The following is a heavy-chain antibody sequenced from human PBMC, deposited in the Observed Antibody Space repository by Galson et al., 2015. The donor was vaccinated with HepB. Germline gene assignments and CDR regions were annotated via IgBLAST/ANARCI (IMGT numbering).Heavy chain of an antibody. CDR1: GFTFSSYAM. V-gene: IGHV4-4*02. D-gene: IGHD3-10*01. J-gene: IGHJ5*02. CDR3: ARVEGYGSGSYYNFWFDP. Sequence: SLRLSCAASGFTFSSYAMSWVRQAPGTGLEWIGEIYHSGSTNYNPSLKSRVVISVDKSKNQFSLKLKSVTAADTAVYYCARVEGYGSGSYYNFWFDPWGQGTLATVSS. CDR2: IYHSGST.